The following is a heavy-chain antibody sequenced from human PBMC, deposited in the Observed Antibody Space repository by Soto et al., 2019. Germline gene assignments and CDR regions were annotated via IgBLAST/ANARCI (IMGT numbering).Heavy chain of an antibody. J-gene: IGHJ6*02. CDR2: ISYDGSNK. CDR3: ARGGEYSGYDLYRGMDV. Sequence: ESGGGVVQPGRSLRLSCAASGFTFSSYAMHWVRQAPGKGLEWVAVISYDGSNKYYADSVKGRFTISRDNSKNTLYLQMNSLRAEDTAVYYCARGGEYSGYDLYRGMDVWGQGTTVTVSS. CDR1: GFTFSSYA. V-gene: IGHV3-30-3*01. D-gene: IGHD5-12*01.